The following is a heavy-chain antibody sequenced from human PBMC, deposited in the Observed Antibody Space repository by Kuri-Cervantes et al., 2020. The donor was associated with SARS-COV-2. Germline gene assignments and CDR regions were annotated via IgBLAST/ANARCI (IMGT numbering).Heavy chain of an antibody. CDR1: GFTFSSYS. CDR3: ARELTGDLDV. J-gene: IGHJ6*04. D-gene: IGHD7-27*01. V-gene: IGHV3-30*03. Sequence: GESLKISCAASGFTFSSYSMNWVRQAPGKGLEWVAVISYDGSNKYYADSVKGRFTISRDNSKNTLYLQMNSLRAEDTAVYYCARELTGDLDVWGKGTTVTVSS. CDR2: ISYDGSNK.